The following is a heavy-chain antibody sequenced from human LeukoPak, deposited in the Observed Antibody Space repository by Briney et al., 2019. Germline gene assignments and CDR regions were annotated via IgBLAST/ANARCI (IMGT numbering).Heavy chain of an antibody. CDR3: ARFRIAVTGIPDY. J-gene: IGHJ4*02. CDR1: GYAFNTFG. CDR2: MSAHNGNT. Sequence: GASVRVSCKASGYAFNTFGISWLRQAPGQGLEWMGWMSAHNGNTYYAQKLEDRITMTTDTSTSTAYMELRSLRSDDTATYYCARFRIAVTGIPDYWGQGTLVTVS. D-gene: IGHD1-1*01. V-gene: IGHV1-18*04.